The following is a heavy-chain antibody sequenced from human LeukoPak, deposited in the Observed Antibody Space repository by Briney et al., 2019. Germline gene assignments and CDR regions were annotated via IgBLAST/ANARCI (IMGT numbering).Heavy chain of an antibody. CDR2: IKQDGSEK. CDR3: ARGGRRFDY. V-gene: IGHV3-7*03. D-gene: IGHD1-26*01. J-gene: IGHJ4*02. CDR1: GFTFSNYW. Sequence: PGRSLRLSCAASGFTFSNYWMTWVRQAPGKGLEWVANIKQDGSEKYYVDSVKGRFTISRDNAKNSLYLQMNSLRAEDTAVYYCARGGRRFDYWGQGTLVTVSS.